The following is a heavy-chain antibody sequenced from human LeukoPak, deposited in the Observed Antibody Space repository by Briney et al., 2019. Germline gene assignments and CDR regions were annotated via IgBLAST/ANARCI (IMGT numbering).Heavy chain of an antibody. CDR1: GASISSYY. CDR2: IYYTGST. Sequence: SETLSLTCTVSGASISSYYWSWIRQPPGKGLEWIGYIYYTGSTNYNPSLKSRVTISLDTSKNQFSLKLNSVTAADTAVYYCARSTRDSGWLFDYWGQGTLVTVSS. V-gene: IGHV4-59*12. D-gene: IGHD6-19*01. CDR3: ARSTRDSGWLFDY. J-gene: IGHJ4*02.